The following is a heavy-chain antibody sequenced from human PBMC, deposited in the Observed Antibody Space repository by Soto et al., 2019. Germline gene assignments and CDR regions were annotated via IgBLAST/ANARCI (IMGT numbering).Heavy chain of an antibody. D-gene: IGHD3-9*01. V-gene: IGHV4-34*01. CDR2: INHSGST. CDR1: GGSVNGYY. J-gene: IGHJ4*02. CDR3: AREVRFYDILTGYSQYYFDY. Sequence: SETLSLTCAVYGGSVNGYYWNWIRQPPGKGLEWIGEINHSGSTNYNPPLKSRVTISVDTSKNQFSLKLSFATAADTAVYYCAREVRFYDILTGYSQYYFDYWGQGTLVTVSS.